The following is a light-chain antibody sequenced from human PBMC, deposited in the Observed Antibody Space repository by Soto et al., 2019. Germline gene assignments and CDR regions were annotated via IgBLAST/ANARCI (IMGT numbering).Light chain of an antibody. J-gene: IGKJ1*01. CDR1: QSISSY. Sequence: DIQMTQSPSSLSASVGDRVTITCRASQSISSYLNWYQQKPGKAPKLLIYAASSVQSGVPSRFSGSGSGTDFTLTISSLQPEDFATYYCQQSYSSPPGGTFGQGTKVDIK. CDR2: AAS. CDR3: QQSYSSPPGGT. V-gene: IGKV1-39*01.